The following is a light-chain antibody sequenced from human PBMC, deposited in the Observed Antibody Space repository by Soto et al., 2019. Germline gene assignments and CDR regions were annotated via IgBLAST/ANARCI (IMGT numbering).Light chain of an antibody. CDR2: GNS. V-gene: IGLV1-40*01. CDR1: SSNIGARYD. CDR3: QSYDSSLSGCYV. J-gene: IGLJ1*01. Sequence: QSVLTQPPSVSGAPGQKVTISCTGSSSNIGARYDVHRYQQLPGTAPKLLIYGNSNRPSGVPDRFSGSKSGTSASLAITGLQAEDEADYYCQSYDSSLSGCYVFGTGTKLTVL.